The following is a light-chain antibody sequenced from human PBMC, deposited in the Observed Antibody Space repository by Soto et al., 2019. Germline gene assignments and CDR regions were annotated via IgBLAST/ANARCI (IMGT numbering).Light chain of an antibody. V-gene: IGLV8-61*01. CDR3: VLYMGSGISV. CDR1: SGSVSTSYY. J-gene: IGLJ2*01. CDR2: STN. Sequence: QTVVTQEPSFSVSPGGTVTLTCGLTSGSVSTSYYPSWYQQTPGQAPRTLIYSTNTRSTGVPDRFSGSILGNTAALTITGAQADDECDYYCVLYMGSGISVFGGGTKSPS.